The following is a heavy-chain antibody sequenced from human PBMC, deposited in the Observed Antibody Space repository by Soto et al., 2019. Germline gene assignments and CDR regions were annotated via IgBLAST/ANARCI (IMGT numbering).Heavy chain of an antibody. CDR3: ARDGVARAFDY. V-gene: IGHV3-33*01. Sequence: PGRSLRLSCAASGFTFSNYGMPWVRQAPGQGLEWVAIIWDDGSDRFYADSVKGRFTISRDNARNSLDLQINRLRAEDTAVYYCARDGVARAFDYWGQGTLVTVSS. J-gene: IGHJ4*02. D-gene: IGHD3-16*01. CDR1: GFTFSNYG. CDR2: IWDDGSDR.